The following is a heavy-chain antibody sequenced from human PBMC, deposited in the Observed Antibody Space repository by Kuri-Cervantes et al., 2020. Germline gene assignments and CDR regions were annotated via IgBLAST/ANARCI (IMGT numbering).Heavy chain of an antibody. J-gene: IGHJ6*03. D-gene: IGHD3-10*01. CDR2: IYYSGST. Sequence: SETLSLTCTVSGGSISSSSYYWGWIRQPPGKGLEWIGSIYYSGSTNYNPSLKSRVTISVDKSKNQFSLKLSSVTAADTAVYYCARGPGVWFGEAGYYYYYMDVWGKGTTVTVSS. V-gene: IGHV4-39*07. CDR1: GGSISSSSYY. CDR3: ARGPGVWFGEAGYYYYYMDV.